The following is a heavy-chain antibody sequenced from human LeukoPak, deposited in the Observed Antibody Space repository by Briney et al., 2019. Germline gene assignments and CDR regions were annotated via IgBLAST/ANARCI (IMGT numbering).Heavy chain of an antibody. D-gene: IGHD4-17*01. CDR1: GFTFSNAW. J-gene: IGHJ6*03. CDR3: TTDPYGDSYYYYYMDV. CDR2: IKSKTDGGTT. Sequence: GGSLRLSCAASGFTFSNAWMSWVRQAPGKGLEWVGRIKSKTDGGTTDYAAPVKGRFTISRDDSKNTLYLQMNSLKTEDTAVYYSTTDPYGDSYYYYYMDVWGKGTTVTVSS. V-gene: IGHV3-15*01.